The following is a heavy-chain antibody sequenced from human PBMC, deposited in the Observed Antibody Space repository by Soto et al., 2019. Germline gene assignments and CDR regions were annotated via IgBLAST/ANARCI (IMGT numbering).Heavy chain of an antibody. J-gene: IGHJ4*02. V-gene: IGHV3-23*01. CDR1: GFTFSDYA. CDR3: ARGSTDSYPGSRIFDC. CDR2: ISGSGDNT. Sequence: GGSLRLSCRASGFTFSDYAMAWVRQPPGKGLEWVSVISGSGDNTFYAASVKGRFAISRDNSKNVLYLQMNSLSAADAAVYYCARGSTDSYPGSRIFDCWGRGTLVTVSS. D-gene: IGHD3-10*01.